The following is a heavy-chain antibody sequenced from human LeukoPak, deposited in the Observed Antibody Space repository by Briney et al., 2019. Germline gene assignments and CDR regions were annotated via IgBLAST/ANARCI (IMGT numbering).Heavy chain of an antibody. CDR2: IKQDGSEK. V-gene: IGHV3-7*01. Sequence: GGSLRLSCAASGFTFGSYWMSWVRQAPGKGLEWVANIKQDGSEKYYVDSVKGRFTISRDNAKNSLYLQMNSLRAEDTAVYYCARPGMVRGVIAVYYFDYWGQGTLVTVSS. CDR3: ARPGMVRGVIAVYYFDY. J-gene: IGHJ4*02. D-gene: IGHD3-10*01. CDR1: GFTFGSYW.